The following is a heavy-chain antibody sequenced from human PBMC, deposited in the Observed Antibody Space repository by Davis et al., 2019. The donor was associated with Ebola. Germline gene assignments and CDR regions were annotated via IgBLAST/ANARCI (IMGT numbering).Heavy chain of an antibody. V-gene: IGHV4-34*01. CDR3: ARSNYGSGSYDS. CDR2: INHSGST. D-gene: IGHD3-10*01. J-gene: IGHJ5*01. CDR1: GGSFSGYY. Sequence: SETLSLTCAVYGGSFSGYYWSWIRQPPGKGLEWIGEINHSGSTNYNPSLKSRVTISVDTSKNLFSLKLNSVTAADTAVFYCARSNYGSGSYDSWGQGALVTVSS.